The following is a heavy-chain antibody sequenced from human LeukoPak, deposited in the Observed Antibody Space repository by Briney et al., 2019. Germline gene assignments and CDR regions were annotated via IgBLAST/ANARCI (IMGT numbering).Heavy chain of an antibody. CDR2: IYPGDSDT. CDR3: ARIVGANWFDP. Sequence: GESLKISFKGSGYRFTSYWIGWVRPMPGKGLERMGIIYPGDSDTRYSPSFQGQVTISADKSISTAYLQWSSLKASDTAMYYCARIVGANWFDPWGQGTLVTVSS. V-gene: IGHV5-51*01. J-gene: IGHJ5*02. D-gene: IGHD1-26*01. CDR1: GYRFTSYW.